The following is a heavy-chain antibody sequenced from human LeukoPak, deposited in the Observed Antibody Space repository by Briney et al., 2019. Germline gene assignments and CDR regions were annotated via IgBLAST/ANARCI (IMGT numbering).Heavy chain of an antibody. J-gene: IGHJ4*02. CDR1: GGTFSNCF. D-gene: IGHD1-26*01. Sequence: SVKVSCKASGGTFSNCFFSWVRQAPGQGLEGMGEVTPIFRTANYAQKFQGRVTITADESTSTAYMELSRLRSDDTAVYYCARDMDSGPDFFDYWGLGTLVTVSS. CDR3: ARDMDSGPDFFDY. V-gene: IGHV1-69*13. CDR2: VTPIFRTA.